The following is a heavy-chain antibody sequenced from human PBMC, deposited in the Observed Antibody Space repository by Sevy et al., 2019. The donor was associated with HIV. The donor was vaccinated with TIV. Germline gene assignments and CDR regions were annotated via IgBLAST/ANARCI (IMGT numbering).Heavy chain of an antibody. J-gene: IGHJ4*02. D-gene: IGHD2-21*02. CDR2: ISWNGGSK. Sequence: GGSLRLSCVASGFTFDDYGMSWVRQVPGKGLEWVSSISWNGGSKTYADSVKGRFIISRDNGKNSLYLQMNSLRAEDTALYFCAREKSWGGACYHFDYWGQGTLVTVSS. V-gene: IGHV3-20*04. CDR1: GFTFDDYG. CDR3: AREKSWGGACYHFDY.